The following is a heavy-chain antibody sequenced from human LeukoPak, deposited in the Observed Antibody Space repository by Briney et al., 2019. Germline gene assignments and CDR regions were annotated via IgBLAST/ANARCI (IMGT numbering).Heavy chain of an antibody. J-gene: IGHJ4*02. V-gene: IGHV3-23*01. CDR2: ISGGGDTI. CDR3: GNRDCAGNRCSQFYVY. Sequence: GGSLRLSCAASGFTFSTHAMSWVRQAPGKGLEWVAAISGGGDTIFYADSVKGRFTISRDNSKNTLFLQVNSLTAEDTAVYYCGNRDCAGNRCSQFYVYGGQGTLVTVSS. D-gene: IGHD2/OR15-2a*01. CDR1: GFTFSTHA.